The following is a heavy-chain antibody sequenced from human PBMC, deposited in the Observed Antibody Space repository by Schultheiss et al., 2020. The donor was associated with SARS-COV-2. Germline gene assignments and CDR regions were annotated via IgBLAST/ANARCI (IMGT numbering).Heavy chain of an antibody. D-gene: IGHD3-3*01. Sequence: GGSLRLSCAASGFTFSSYGMHWVRQAPGKGLEWVAVISYDGSNKYYADSVKGRFTISRDNSKNTLYLQMNSLRAEDTAVYYCARVEWPTYYFDYWGQGTLVTVS. J-gene: IGHJ4*02. CDR3: ARVEWPTYYFDY. CDR1: GFTFSSYG. V-gene: IGHV3-30*03. CDR2: ISYDGSNK.